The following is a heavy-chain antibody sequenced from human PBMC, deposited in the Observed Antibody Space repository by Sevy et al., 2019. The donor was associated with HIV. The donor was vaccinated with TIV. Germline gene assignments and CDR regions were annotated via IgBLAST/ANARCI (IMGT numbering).Heavy chain of an antibody. J-gene: IGHJ6*03. CDR2: ISGSGGST. CDR3: AKISSSSWYGYYYYYYYMDV. CDR1: GFTFSSYA. D-gene: IGHD6-13*01. V-gene: IGHV3-23*01. Sequence: GGSLRLSCAASGFTFSSYAMSWVRQAPGKGLEWVSAISGSGGSTYYADSVKGRFTISRDNSKNTLYLQMNSLRAEDTAVYYCAKISSSSWYGYYYYYYYMDVWGKGTTVTISS.